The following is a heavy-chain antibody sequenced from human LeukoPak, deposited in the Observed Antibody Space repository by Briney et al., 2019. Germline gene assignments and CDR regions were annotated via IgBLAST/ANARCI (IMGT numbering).Heavy chain of an antibody. Sequence: PSETLSLTFTVSGGSISSYYWSGIRQPPGKGLEWIGYIYYSGSTNYNPSLKSRVTISVDTSKNQFSLNLSSVTAADTAVYYCARVFGVSIDYWGQGTLVTVSS. CDR1: GGSISSYY. D-gene: IGHD2-8*01. CDR3: ARVFGVSIDY. CDR2: IYYSGST. J-gene: IGHJ4*02. V-gene: IGHV4-59*01.